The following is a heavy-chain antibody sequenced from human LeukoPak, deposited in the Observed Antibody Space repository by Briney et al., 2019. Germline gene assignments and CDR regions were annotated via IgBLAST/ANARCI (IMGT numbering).Heavy chain of an antibody. V-gene: IGHV3-23*01. CDR3: AKDLNPSGYSSSWYLNWFDP. CDR1: GFPFSSYW. J-gene: IGHJ5*02. Sequence: GGSLRLSCVASGFPFSSYWMTWVRQAPGKGLEWVSAISGSGGSTYYADSVKGRFTISRDNSKNTLYLQMNSLRAEDTAVYYCAKDLNPSGYSSSWYLNWFDPWGQGTLVTVSS. D-gene: IGHD6-13*01. CDR2: ISGSGGST.